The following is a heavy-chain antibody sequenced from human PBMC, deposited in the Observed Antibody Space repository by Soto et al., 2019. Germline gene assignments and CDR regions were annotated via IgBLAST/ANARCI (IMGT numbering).Heavy chain of an antibody. D-gene: IGHD3-10*01. CDR2: INPNSGGT. CDR1: GYTFTGYY. Sequence: QVQLVQSGAEVKKPGASVKVSCKASGYTFTGYYMHWVRQAPGQGLEWMGWINPNSGGTNYAQKFKGCVTMTRDTSISTAYMELSRLRSDDTAVYYCAREGDYGSESSGLDPWGQGTLVTVSS. CDR3: AREGDYGSESSGLDP. V-gene: IGHV1-2*04. J-gene: IGHJ5*02.